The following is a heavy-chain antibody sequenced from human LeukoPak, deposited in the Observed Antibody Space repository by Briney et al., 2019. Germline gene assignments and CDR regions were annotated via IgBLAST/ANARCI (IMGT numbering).Heavy chain of an antibody. CDR2: IDPNSGGT. CDR1: GYTFTGNH. CDR3: AKEADIVSFDL. Sequence: GASVKVSCKASGYTFTGNHVHWVRQAPGQGLEGMGWIDPNSGGTKYAQKFQDRVTMTSDTSISTAYMELSGLRSDDTAVYFCAKEADIVSFDLWGRGTLVTVSS. V-gene: IGHV1-2*02. J-gene: IGHJ2*01. D-gene: IGHD2-15*01.